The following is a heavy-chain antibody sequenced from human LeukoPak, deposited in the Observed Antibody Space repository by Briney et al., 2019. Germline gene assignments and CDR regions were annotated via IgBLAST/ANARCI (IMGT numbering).Heavy chain of an antibody. CDR1: GFTFGRLA. J-gene: IGHJ4*02. D-gene: IGHD3-22*01. CDR2: ISASGP. CDR3: AKDHESDGYPCLDH. Sequence: GGSLRLSCAASGFTFGRLAMTWVRQAPGKGLEWVSTISASGPYYADAVRGRFTISRDNSRNTLSLQMDSLRAEDTAVYYCAKDHESDGYPCLDHWGLGTLVTVSS. V-gene: IGHV3-23*01.